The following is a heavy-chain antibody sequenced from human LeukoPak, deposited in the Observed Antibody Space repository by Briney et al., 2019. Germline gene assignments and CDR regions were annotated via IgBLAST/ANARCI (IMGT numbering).Heavy chain of an antibody. CDR3: ARAGLNYDFWSGYYACDI. V-gene: IGHV4-59*01. CDR1: GGSMSRYY. CDR2: IYYSGST. Sequence: ASETLSLTWTVSGGSMSRYYWRWIRQPPGKGLEWIGYIYYSGSTNYNPSLKSRVTISVDTSKNQFSLKLSSVTAADTAVYYCARAGLNYDFWSGYYACDIWGQGTMVTVSS. D-gene: IGHD3-3*01. J-gene: IGHJ3*02.